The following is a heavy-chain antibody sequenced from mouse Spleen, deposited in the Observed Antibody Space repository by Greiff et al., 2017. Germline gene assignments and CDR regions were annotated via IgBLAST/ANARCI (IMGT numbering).Heavy chain of an antibody. Sequence: QVQLQQSGAELARPGASVKLSCKASGYTFTSYGISWVKQRTGQGLEWIGEIYPRSGNTYYNEKFKGKATLTADKSSSTAYMELRSLTSEDSAVYFCAREGSSYYYAMDYWGQGTSVTVSS. D-gene: IGHD1-3*01. CDR1: GYTFTSYG. CDR2: IYPRSGNT. CDR3: AREGSSYYYAMDY. J-gene: IGHJ4*01. V-gene: IGHV1-81*01.